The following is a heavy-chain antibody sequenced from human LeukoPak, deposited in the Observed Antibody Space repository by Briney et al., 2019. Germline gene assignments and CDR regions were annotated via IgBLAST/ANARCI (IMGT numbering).Heavy chain of an antibody. D-gene: IGHD3-9*01. CDR2: IYYSGST. Sequence: SENLSLTCTDPGGSISGHYWSWIRRRPGKGLEWIGSIYYSGSTYYNPSLKSRVTISVDTSKNQFSLRLSSVTAADTAVYYCARAPKVPVLRYFDSHAFDIWGQGTMVTVSS. J-gene: IGHJ3*02. V-gene: IGHV4-59*11. CDR3: ARAPKVPVLRYFDSHAFDI. CDR1: GGSISGHY.